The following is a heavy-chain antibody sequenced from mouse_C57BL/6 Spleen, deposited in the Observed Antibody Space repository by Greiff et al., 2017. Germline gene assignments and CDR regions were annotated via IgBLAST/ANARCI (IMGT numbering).Heavy chain of an antibody. Sequence: VQLQQSGPELVKPGASVKISCKASGYAFSSSWMNWVKQRPGKGLEWIGRIYPGDGDTNYNGKFKGKATLTADKSSSTDYMQLSRLTSEDSAVYFCARMYYDYWFAYWGQGTLVTVSA. CDR1: GYAFSSSW. CDR3: ARMYYDYWFAY. D-gene: IGHD2-4*01. J-gene: IGHJ3*01. CDR2: IYPGDGDT. V-gene: IGHV1-82*01.